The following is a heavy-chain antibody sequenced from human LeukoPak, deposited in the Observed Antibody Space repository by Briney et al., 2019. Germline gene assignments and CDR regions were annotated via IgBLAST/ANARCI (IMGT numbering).Heavy chain of an antibody. J-gene: IGHJ4*02. Sequence: ASVKVSCKVSGYILTELSMHWVRQAPGKGLEGMGGFDLEDGETIYAQKFQGRVTMTEDTVTDTAYMDLSSLRSEDTAVYYCTTESDSSGYIDYWGQGTLVTVSS. CDR2: FDLEDGET. CDR3: TTESDSSGYIDY. V-gene: IGHV1-24*01. CDR1: GYILTELS. D-gene: IGHD3-22*01.